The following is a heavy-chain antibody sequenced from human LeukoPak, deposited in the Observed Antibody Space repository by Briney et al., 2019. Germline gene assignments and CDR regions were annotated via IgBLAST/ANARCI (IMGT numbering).Heavy chain of an antibody. Sequence: GGSLRLSCAASEFTVSSNEMSWVRQAPGKGLEWVSPISGGSTDYADSRKGRFTISRDNSKNTLYLQMNSLSAEDTAVYYCAGYYGGKFDYWGQGTLVTVSS. V-gene: IGHV3-38-3*01. CDR1: EFTVSSNE. J-gene: IGHJ4*02. CDR3: AGYYGGKFDY. CDR2: ISGGST. D-gene: IGHD2-21*01.